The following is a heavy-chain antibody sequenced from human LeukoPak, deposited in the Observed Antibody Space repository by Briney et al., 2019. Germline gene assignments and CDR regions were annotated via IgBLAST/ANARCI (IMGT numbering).Heavy chain of an antibody. CDR1: GGSISSSHYY. CDR2: IYYSGGT. CDR3: GRDSGSYGNDC. J-gene: IGHJ4*02. D-gene: IGHD1-26*01. V-gene: IGHV4-39*01. Sequence: SSETLSPTCAVSGGSISSSHYYWGWIRQPPGQGLEWIGSIYYSGGTFYNPSLKSRVTISVDTSKNQFSLKLSSVTAADTAVYYCGRDSGSYGNDCWGQGTLVTVSS.